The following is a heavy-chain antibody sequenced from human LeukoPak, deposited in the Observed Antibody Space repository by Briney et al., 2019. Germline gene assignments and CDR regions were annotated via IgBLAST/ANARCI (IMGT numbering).Heavy chain of an antibody. CDR2: IYHSGST. D-gene: IGHD3-9*01. V-gene: IGHV4-30-2*01. CDR3: ARGTRYDILTGYSFDY. J-gene: IGHJ4*02. CDR1: GGSISSGGYS. Sequence: QTLSLTCAVSGGSISSGGYSWSWIRQPPGKGLEWIGYIYHSGSTYYNPSLKSRVTISVDRSKNQFSLKLSSVTAADTAVYYCARGTRYDILTGYSFDYWGQGTLVTVSS.